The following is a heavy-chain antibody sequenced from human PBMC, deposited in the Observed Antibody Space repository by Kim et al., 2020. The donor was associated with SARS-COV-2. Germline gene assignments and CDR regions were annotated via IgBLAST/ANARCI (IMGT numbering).Heavy chain of an antibody. D-gene: IGHD4-17*01. CDR1: GFTFSTST. V-gene: IGHV3-23*01. Sequence: GGSLRLSCVASGFTFSTSTMGWVRQAACEVLEWVSRIRRDGTKTYYADSMKGLVTMCSDKSNNTVYLHMNSLRVEDTAVYYCAKGVTNSGFDYWGQGAQVTVSS. J-gene: IGHJ4*02. CDR3: AKGVTNSGFDY. CDR2: IRRDGTKT.